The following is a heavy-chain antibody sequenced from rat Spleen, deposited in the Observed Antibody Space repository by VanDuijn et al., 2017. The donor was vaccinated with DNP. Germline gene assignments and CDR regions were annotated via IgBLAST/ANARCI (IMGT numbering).Heavy chain of an antibody. J-gene: IGHJ1*01. CDR3: TRKYTTDYYWYFDF. CDR2: ITNSGGST. CDR1: GFNFNDYW. Sequence: EVKLVESGGGLVQPGRSLKLSCAASGFNFNDYWMTWIRQAPGKGLEWVASITNSGGSTYYLDSVKGRFTISRDNVKSTLYLQMNSLRSEDTATYYCTRKYTTDYYWYFDFWGPGTVVTVSS. D-gene: IGHD1-6*01. V-gene: IGHV5-31*01.